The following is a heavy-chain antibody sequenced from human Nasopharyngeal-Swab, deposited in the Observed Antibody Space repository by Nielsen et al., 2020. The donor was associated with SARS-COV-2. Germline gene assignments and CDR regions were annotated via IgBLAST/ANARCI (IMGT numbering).Heavy chain of an antibody. V-gene: IGHV3-48*02. CDR2: ISSSSTI. CDR3: ARLSGWYLSLAFDY. J-gene: IGHJ4*02. D-gene: IGHD6-19*01. CDR1: GFTFSSYS. Sequence: GESLKISCAASGFTFSSYSMNWVRQAPGKGLEWVSYISSSSTIYYADSVKGRFTISRDNAKNSLYLQMNSLRDEDTAVYYCARLSGWYLSLAFDYWGQRTLVTVSS.